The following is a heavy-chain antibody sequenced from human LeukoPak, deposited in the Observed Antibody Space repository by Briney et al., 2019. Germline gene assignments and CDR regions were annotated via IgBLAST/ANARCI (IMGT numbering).Heavy chain of an antibody. Sequence: PWGSPGLSCAASGLTVSSSYMSWVRQAPGKGLEWVSIIYNDGRTYCADSMKGRFTISRDNSKNTLYLQVNSLRAEDTAMYYCARNIVFAFDIWGQGTLVTVSS. CDR1: GLTVSSSY. J-gene: IGHJ3*02. D-gene: IGHD2/OR15-2a*01. V-gene: IGHV3-53*01. CDR3: ARNIVFAFDI. CDR2: IYNDGRT.